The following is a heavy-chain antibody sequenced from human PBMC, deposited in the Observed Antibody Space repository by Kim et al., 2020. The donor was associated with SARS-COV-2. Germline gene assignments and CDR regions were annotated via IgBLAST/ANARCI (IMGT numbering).Heavy chain of an antibody. CDR2: ISYDGSNK. D-gene: IGHD3-10*01. J-gene: IGHJ6*01. CDR1: GFTFSSCA. CDR3: ARDPGSRLRGLTNYYYG. V-gene: IGHV3-30-3*01. Sequence: GGSLRLSCAASGFTFSSCAIHWVRQAPGKGLEWVAVISYDGSNKNYADSVKGRFTISRDNSKNTLYLQMNSLRAEDTALYDCARDPGSRLRGLTNYYYG.